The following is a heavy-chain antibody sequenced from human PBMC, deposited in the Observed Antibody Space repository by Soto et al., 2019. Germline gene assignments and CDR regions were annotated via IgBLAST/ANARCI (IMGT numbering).Heavy chain of an antibody. Sequence: GGSLRLSCAASGFTFSSYGMHWVRQAPGKGLEWVAVISYDGSNKYYADSVKGRFTISRDNSKNTLYLQMNSLRAEDTAVYYCAKDQAPFADWKETYGMDVWGQGTTVTVSS. CDR3: AKDQAPFADWKETYGMDV. J-gene: IGHJ6*02. D-gene: IGHD1-1*01. CDR1: GFTFSSYG. CDR2: ISYDGSNK. V-gene: IGHV3-30*18.